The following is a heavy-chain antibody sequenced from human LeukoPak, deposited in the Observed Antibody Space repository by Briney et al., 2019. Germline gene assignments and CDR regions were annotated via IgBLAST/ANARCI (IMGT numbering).Heavy chain of an antibody. Sequence: GASVKVSCKASGYTFTGYYMHWVRQAPGQGLEWMGWINPNSGDTNYAQKFQGRVTMTRDTSISTACMELSRLRSDDTAVYYCARYGSGFYPPLDYWGQGTLVTVSS. V-gene: IGHV1-2*02. J-gene: IGHJ4*02. CDR3: ARYGSGFYPPLDY. CDR1: GYTFTGYY. CDR2: INPNSGDT. D-gene: IGHD3-10*01.